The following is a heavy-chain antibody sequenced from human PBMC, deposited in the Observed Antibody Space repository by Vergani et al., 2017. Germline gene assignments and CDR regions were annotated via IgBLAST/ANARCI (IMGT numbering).Heavy chain of an antibody. CDR3: AKDGYYDFWSGYLYYYYGMDV. CDR2: ISYDGSNK. D-gene: IGHD3-3*01. V-gene: IGHV3-30*18. CDR1: GFTFSSYG. Sequence: QVQLVESGGGVVQPGRSLRLSCAVSGFTFSSYGMHWVRQAPGKGLEWVAVISYDGSNKYYADSVKGRFTISRDNSKNTLYLQMNSLRAEDTAVYYCAKDGYYDFWSGYLYYYYGMDVWGQGTTVTVSS. J-gene: IGHJ6*02.